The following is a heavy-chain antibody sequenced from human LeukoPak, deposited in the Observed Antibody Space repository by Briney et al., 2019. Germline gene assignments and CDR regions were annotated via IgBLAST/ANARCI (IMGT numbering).Heavy chain of an antibody. CDR1: GFTFRNFA. CDR3: AKDGQSFNSMYDYFDS. V-gene: IGHV3-23*01. Sequence: GGSLRLSCSASGFTFRNFAISWVRQAPGKGLEWVSSIGGGDTHYADSVKGRFTISRNDSRSTVDLQMSSLRAEDTAVYYCAKDGQSFNSMYDYFDSWGQGTLVTVSS. J-gene: IGHJ4*02. D-gene: IGHD2-8*01. CDR2: IGGGDT.